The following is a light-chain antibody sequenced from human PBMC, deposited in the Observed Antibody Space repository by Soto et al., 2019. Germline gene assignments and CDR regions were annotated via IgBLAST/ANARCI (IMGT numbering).Light chain of an antibody. Sequence: DVVMTQSPLSLPVTLGQPASISCRSSRSLLYSDGNTYLNWFQQRPGQPPRRLIYKVSNRDSGVPDRFSGSGSQTDLTLKISRVEAGDVGVYYCMQGVYWPPGRAFGQGTKVEIK. CDR2: KVS. V-gene: IGKV2-30*01. J-gene: IGKJ1*01. CDR1: RSLLYSDGNTY. CDR3: MQGVYWPPGRA.